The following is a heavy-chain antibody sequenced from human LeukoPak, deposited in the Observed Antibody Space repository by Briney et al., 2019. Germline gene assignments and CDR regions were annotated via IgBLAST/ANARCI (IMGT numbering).Heavy chain of an antibody. CDR1: GYILTELS. CDR3: ARDDPLYASGADTFDY. V-gene: IGHV1-24*01. CDR2: FYPEDGET. Sequence: ASVMVSCEVYGYILTELSMHWVRQAPGKGLEWMVGFYPEDGETIYAQKFQGRFTITRDTSISTAYTELSRLRSDDTAVYYCARDDPLYASGADTFDYWGQGTLVTVSS. D-gene: IGHD3-10*01. J-gene: IGHJ4*02.